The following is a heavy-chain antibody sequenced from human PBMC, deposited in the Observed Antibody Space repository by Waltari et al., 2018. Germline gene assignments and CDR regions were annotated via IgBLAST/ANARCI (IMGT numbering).Heavy chain of an antibody. D-gene: IGHD6-19*01. CDR3: ARDPTGGSGWSD. Sequence: QVQLQESGPGLVKPSETLSLTCTVSGGSISSYYWSWIRQPPGKGLEWIGYIYTSGSTNHNPSLKSRVTISVDTSKNQFSLKLSSVTAADTAVYYCARDPTGGSGWSDWGQGTLVTVSS. CDR2: IYTSGST. J-gene: IGHJ4*02. CDR1: GGSISSYY. V-gene: IGHV4-4*09.